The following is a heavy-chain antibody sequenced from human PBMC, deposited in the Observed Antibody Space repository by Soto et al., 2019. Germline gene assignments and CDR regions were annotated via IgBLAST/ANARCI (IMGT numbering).Heavy chain of an antibody. Sequence: SSVKVSCKASGYTLTSYGISWVRQAPGQGLEWMGWISAYNGNTNYAQKLQGRVTMTTDTSTSTAYMELRSLRSDDTAVYYCARGYCSGGSCETWFDPWGQGTLVTVS. CDR3: ARGYCSGGSCETWFDP. D-gene: IGHD2-15*01. V-gene: IGHV1-18*01. J-gene: IGHJ5*02. CDR2: ISAYNGNT. CDR1: GYTLTSYG.